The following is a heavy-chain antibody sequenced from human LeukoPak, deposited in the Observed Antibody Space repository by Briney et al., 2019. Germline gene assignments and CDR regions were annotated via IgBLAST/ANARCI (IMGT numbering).Heavy chain of an antibody. CDR1: GFTFDDYA. CDR2: ISWNSGSI. Sequence: GRSLRISCAASGFTFDDYATHWVRQAPGKGLEWVSGISWNSGSIGYADSVKGRFTISRDNAKNSLYLQMNSLRAEDTALYYCAKIAAAGAFDYWGQGTLVTVSS. CDR3: AKIAAAGAFDY. J-gene: IGHJ4*02. V-gene: IGHV3-9*01. D-gene: IGHD6-13*01.